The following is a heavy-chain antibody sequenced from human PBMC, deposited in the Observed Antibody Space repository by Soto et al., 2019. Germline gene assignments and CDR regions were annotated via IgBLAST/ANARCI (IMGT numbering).Heavy chain of an antibody. V-gene: IGHV3-53*01. CDR1: AVAVSDNY. Sequence: GSLRLSCAASAVAVSDNYMSWVRQAPGKGLECVSVLHSGIADYADSVKGRFTISRDSFTNTLFLQMNGLRADDTAVYYCARPHSAAFAYAFDIWGQGTLVTVSS. CDR2: LHSGIA. D-gene: IGHD6-25*01. J-gene: IGHJ3*02. CDR3: ARPHSAAFAYAFDI.